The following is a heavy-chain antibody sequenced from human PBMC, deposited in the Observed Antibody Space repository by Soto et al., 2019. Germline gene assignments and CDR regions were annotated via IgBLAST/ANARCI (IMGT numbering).Heavy chain of an antibody. Sequence: PWWSLRLSCSASVFTCSSYEMNWFRQAPGKGLEWVSYISSSGSTIYYADSVKGRFTISRDNAKNSLYLQMNSLRAEDTAVYYCARDGVGIAARPSQFDYWGQGTLVTVSS. J-gene: IGHJ4*02. CDR2: ISSSGSTI. CDR3: ARDGVGIAARPSQFDY. CDR1: VFTCSSYE. D-gene: IGHD6-6*01. V-gene: IGHV3-48*03.